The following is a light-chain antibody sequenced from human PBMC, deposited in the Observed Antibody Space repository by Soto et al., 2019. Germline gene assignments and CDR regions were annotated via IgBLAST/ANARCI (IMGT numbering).Light chain of an antibody. CDR1: SSDVGSYNY. CDR2: EVS. J-gene: IGLJ2*01. CDR3: SSYTTTTTLNVI. V-gene: IGLV2-14*01. Sequence: LTQPASVSGSPGQSITISCTGTSSDVGSYNYVSWYQQNPGKAPKLLIYEVSDRPSGVSNRFSGSKSGNTASLTISGLQAEDEADYYCSSYTTTTTLNVIFGGGTKVTVL.